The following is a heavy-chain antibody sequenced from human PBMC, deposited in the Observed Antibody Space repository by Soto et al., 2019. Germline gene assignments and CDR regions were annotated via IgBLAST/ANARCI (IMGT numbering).Heavy chain of an antibody. D-gene: IGHD2-21*01. CDR1: GFTFSNYA. CDR2: ISGSGGRS. V-gene: IGHV3-23*01. Sequence: EVQLLDSGGGLVQPGGSLRLSCAASGFTFSNYAMTWVRQGPGKGLEWVSGISGSGGRSYYADSVKGRFTISRDNSKRTWFLQLTSRTGMATPASYSAKAYLVWSSAQPYYFDSWGQGTLVSASS. CDR3: AKAYLVWSSAQPYYFDS. J-gene: IGHJ4*02.